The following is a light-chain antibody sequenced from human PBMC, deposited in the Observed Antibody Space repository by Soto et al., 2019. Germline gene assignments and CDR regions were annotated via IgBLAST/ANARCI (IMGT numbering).Light chain of an antibody. CDR3: QQDNSYSPYT. J-gene: IGKJ2*01. Sequence: DIQMTQSPSTLSASVGDRVTITCRASQSISSWLAWYQQKPGKAPKLLIYKASSLESGVPSRFSGSGSGTEFTLTISSLQPDYFAPYYCQQDNSYSPYTFGQGTKLEIK. CDR1: QSISSW. CDR2: KAS. V-gene: IGKV1-5*03.